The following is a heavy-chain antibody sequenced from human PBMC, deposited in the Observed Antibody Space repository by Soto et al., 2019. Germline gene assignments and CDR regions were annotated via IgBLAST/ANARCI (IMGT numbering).Heavy chain of an antibody. CDR3: ARPSFYDILTGYITYYYYGMDA. V-gene: IGHV1-69*13. CDR2: IIPIFGTA. CDR1: GGTFSSYA. J-gene: IGHJ6*02. D-gene: IGHD3-9*01. Sequence: SVKVSCKASGGTFSSYAISWVRQAPGQGLEWMGGIIPIFGTANYAQKFQGRVTITADESTSTAYMELSSLRSEDTAVYYCARPSFYDILTGYITYYYYGMDAWG.